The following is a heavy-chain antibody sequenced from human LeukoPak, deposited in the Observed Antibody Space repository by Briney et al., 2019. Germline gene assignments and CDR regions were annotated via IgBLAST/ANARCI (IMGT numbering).Heavy chain of an antibody. D-gene: IGHD3-22*01. Sequence: GGSLRLSCAASGFSFSSYAMHWVRQAPGKGLEWVATTPYDGNSEYYADSVQGRFTISRDNSKNTLYLQMNSLRADDTAVYYCARGKYYDSSGYYDPPGAYWGQGTLVTVSS. CDR1: GFSFSSYA. CDR2: TPYDGNSE. V-gene: IGHV3-30-3*01. J-gene: IGHJ4*02. CDR3: ARGKYYDSSGYYDPPGAY.